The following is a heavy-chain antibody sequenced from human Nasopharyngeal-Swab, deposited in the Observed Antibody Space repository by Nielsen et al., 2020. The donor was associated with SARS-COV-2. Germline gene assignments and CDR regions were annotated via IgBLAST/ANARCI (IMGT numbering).Heavy chain of an antibody. CDR1: GFTFDDYG. D-gene: IGHD3-10*01. CDR3: ARGMWFRELSTTFYYYGMDV. CDR2: INWNGGST. V-gene: IGHV3-20*04. Sequence: GEPLKISCAASGFTFDDYGMSWVRQAPGKGLEWVSGINWNGGSTGYADSVKGRFTISRDNAKNSLYLQMNSLRAEDTAVYYCARGMWFRELSTTFYYYGMDVWGQGTTVTVSS. J-gene: IGHJ6*02.